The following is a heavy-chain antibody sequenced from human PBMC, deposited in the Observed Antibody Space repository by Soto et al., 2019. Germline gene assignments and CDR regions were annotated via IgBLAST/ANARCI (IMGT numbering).Heavy chain of an antibody. V-gene: IGHV4-59*08. CDR2: IYYSGST. CDR1: GGSISSYY. Sequence: PSETLSLTCTVPGGSISSYYWSWIQQPPGKGLEWIGHIYYSGSTNYNPSLKSRVTISVDTSKNQFSLKLSSVTAADTTVYYWARFGPFRGDYADYWGQGSLVTVSS. CDR3: ARFGPFRGDYADY. J-gene: IGHJ4*02. D-gene: IGHD4-17*01.